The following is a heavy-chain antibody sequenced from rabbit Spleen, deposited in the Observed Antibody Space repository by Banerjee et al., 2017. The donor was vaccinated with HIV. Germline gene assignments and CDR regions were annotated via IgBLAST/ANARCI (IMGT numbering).Heavy chain of an antibody. Sequence: QEQLEESGGGLVQPEGSLTLTCKAAGFDFSNSYYMCWVRQAPGKGPEWIACISNGDGSTYYASWVNGRFTISRSTSLNTVTLQMTSLTAADTATYFCARDTGSSFSSYGMDLWGPGTLVTVS. V-gene: IGHV1S47*01. CDR3: ARDTGSSFSSYGMDL. CDR1: GFDFSNSYY. D-gene: IGHD8-1*01. CDR2: ISNGDGST. J-gene: IGHJ6*01.